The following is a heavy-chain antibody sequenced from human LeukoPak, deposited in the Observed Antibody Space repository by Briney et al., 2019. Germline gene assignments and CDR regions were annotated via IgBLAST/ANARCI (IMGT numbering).Heavy chain of an antibody. CDR1: GGSFSGYY. V-gene: IGHV4-34*01. CDR2: INHSGST. CDR3: ARGIRVGDYYGSGSYSRYFDY. J-gene: IGHJ4*02. D-gene: IGHD3-10*01. Sequence: SETLSLTCAVYGGSFSGYYWSWIRQPPGKGLEWIGEINHSGSTNYNPSLKSRVTISVDTSKNQFSLKLSSVTAADTAVYYCARGIRVGDYYGSGSYSRYFDYWGQGTLVTVSS.